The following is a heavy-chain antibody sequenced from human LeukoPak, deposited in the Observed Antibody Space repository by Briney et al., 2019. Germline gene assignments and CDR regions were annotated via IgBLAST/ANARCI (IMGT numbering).Heavy chain of an antibody. Sequence: GGSLRLSCAASGFTLSDYWMNWVRQAPGKGLEWVSAISGSGGSTYYADSVKGRFTISRDNSKNTLYLQMNSLRAEDTAVYYCAKDSMADSLPLDYWGQGTLVTVSS. CDR1: GFTLSDYW. J-gene: IGHJ4*02. V-gene: IGHV3-23*01. CDR2: ISGSGGST. CDR3: AKDSMADSLPLDY. D-gene: IGHD2/OR15-2a*01.